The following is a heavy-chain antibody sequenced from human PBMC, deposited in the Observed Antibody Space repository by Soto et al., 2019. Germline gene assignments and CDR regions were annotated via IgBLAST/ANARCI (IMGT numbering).Heavy chain of an antibody. CDR3: ARAEGGGGSWYAA. V-gene: IGHV1-69*02. J-gene: IGHJ5*02. D-gene: IGHD2-21*01. Sequence: QVQLVQSGAEVKKPGSSVRVACKTSGDIFNRYTISWVRQAPGLGREWMGRIIPVVGGPNYAEKFRGRVTITADKATTSVYLEVRSLRSDDTATYYCARAEGGGGSWYAAWGQGTLVTVSS. CDR1: GDIFNRYT. CDR2: IIPVVGGP.